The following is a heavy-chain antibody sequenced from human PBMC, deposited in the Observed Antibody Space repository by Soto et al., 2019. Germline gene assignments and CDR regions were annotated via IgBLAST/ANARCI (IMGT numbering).Heavy chain of an antibody. CDR3: ARATTTDIVATIPHFDL. CDR1: GGTFSSYA. Sequence: SVKVSCKASGGTFSSYAISWVRQAPGQGLEWMGGIIPIFGTANYAQKFQGRVTITADESTSTAYMELSSLRSEDTAVYYCARATTTDIVATIPHFDLWGRGTLVTVLL. D-gene: IGHD5-12*01. J-gene: IGHJ2*01. CDR2: IIPIFGTA. V-gene: IGHV1-69*13.